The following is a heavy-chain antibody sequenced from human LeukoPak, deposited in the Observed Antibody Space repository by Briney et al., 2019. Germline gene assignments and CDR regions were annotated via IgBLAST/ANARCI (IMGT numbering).Heavy chain of an antibody. D-gene: IGHD3-22*01. Sequence: PGGSLRLSCAASGFTFSSYAMSWVRQAPGKGLEWVSAISGSGGSTYYADSVKGRFTISRDNSKNTLYLQMSSLRAEDTAVYYCAKDRGRYYASTGYYWGYYFDSWGQGILVTVST. CDR2: ISGSGGST. J-gene: IGHJ4*02. CDR1: GFTFSSYA. CDR3: AKDRGRYYASTGYYWGYYFDS. V-gene: IGHV3-23*01.